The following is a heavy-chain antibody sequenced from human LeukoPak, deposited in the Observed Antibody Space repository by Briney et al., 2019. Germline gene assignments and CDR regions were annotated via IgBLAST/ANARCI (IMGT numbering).Heavy chain of an antibody. CDR2: INPNSGGS. Sequence: AASVKVSCKASGYRFSGYYMYWVRQAPGQGLEWMGWINPNSGGSKYAQKFQGRVTMTRDTSISTAYMELNSLRSDDTAVYYCARWNDPTQNYYHYGMDVGGQGTTVTVSS. CDR3: ARWNDPTQNYYHYGMDV. V-gene: IGHV1-2*02. D-gene: IGHD1-1*01. J-gene: IGHJ6*02. CDR1: GYRFSGYY.